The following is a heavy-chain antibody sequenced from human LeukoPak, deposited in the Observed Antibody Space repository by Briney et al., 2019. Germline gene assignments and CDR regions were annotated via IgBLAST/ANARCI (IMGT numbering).Heavy chain of an antibody. J-gene: IGHJ3*01. CDR2: INSDGSST. Sequence: GGSLRLSCADSESTFSNHWMHWVRQVPGKGLVRVSRINSDGSSTSYADSVKGRFTISRDNAKNTLYLQMNSLRAEDTAVYYCAREKSAWDAPDAFDLWGQGTMVTVSS. V-gene: IGHV3-74*01. D-gene: IGHD1-26*01. CDR1: ESTFSNHW. CDR3: AREKSAWDAPDAFDL.